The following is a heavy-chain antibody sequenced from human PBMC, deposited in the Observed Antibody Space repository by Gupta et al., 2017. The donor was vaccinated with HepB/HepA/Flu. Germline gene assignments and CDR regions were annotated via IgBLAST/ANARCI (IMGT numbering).Heavy chain of an antibody. CDR3: ARIVVVVAAIDD. CDR1: GGSISSSSYY. Sequence: QLQLQESGPGLVKPSETLSLTCTVSGGSISSSSYYWGWIRQPPGKGLEWIGSIYYSGSTYYNPSLKSRVTISVDTSKNQFSLKLSSVTAADTAVYYCARIVVVVAAIDDWGQGTLVTVSS. CDR2: IYYSGST. J-gene: IGHJ4*02. D-gene: IGHD2-15*01. V-gene: IGHV4-39*01.